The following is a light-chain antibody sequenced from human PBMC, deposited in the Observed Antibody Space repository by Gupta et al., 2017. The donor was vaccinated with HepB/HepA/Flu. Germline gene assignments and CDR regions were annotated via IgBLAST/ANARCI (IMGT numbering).Light chain of an antibody. CDR1: RSDVGYYNY. CDR3: SAYTSRNTLL. Sequence: QSALTQPASVSGSPGQSITISCSGTRSDVGYYNYVSWYQQYPGKAPKLMIYDVSYRPSGVSNRLSGSKSANTASLTISGLQAEDEADYYCSAYTSRNTLLFGGGTKLTVL. V-gene: IGLV2-14*01. CDR2: DVS. J-gene: IGLJ2*01.